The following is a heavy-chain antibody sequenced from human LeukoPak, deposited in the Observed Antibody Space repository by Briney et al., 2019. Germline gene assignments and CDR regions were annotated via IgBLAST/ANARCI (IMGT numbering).Heavy chain of an antibody. CDR3: AREFRDGDYVPARGWFDP. CDR1: GGSFSGYY. V-gene: IGHV4-34*01. J-gene: IGHJ5*02. CDR2: INHSGST. D-gene: IGHD4-17*01. Sequence: PSETLSLTGAVYGGSFSGYYWSWIRQPPGKGLEWIGEINHSGSTNYNPSLKSRVTISVDTSKDQFSLKLSSVTAADTAVYYCAREFRDGDYVPARGWFDPWGQGTMVTVSS.